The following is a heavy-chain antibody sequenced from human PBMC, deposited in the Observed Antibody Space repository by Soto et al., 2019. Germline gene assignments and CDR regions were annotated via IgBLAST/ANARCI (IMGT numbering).Heavy chain of an antibody. D-gene: IGHD6-19*01. CDR3: TREPVANAVSDYYFKS. CDR2: SSYDGVQPE. Sequence: QVQLVESGGGVVQPGESLRLSCAASGFTFGNYGMHWVRQAPGKGLQWIAVSSYDGVQPEHYSDAVRRRFTVSRDHSTSTLLLKMNDLTTEDSAVYYCTREPVANAVSDYYFKSWGQATLVIVSS. V-gene: IGHV3-30*04. J-gene: IGHJ4*02. CDR1: GFTFGNYG.